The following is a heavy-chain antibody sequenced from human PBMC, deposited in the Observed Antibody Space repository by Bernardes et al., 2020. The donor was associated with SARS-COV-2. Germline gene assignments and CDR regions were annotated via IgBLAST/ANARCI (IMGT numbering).Heavy chain of an antibody. J-gene: IGHJ6*02. V-gene: IGHV3-15*01. D-gene: IGHD3-10*01. CDR1: GFTFSNAW. Sequence: GGSLRLSCAASGFTFSNAWMSWVRQAPGKGLEWVGRIKSKTDGGTTDYAAPVKGRFTISRDDSKNTLYLQMNSLKTEDTAVYYCTTSPLLLWFGELFRGMDVWGQGTTVTVSS. CDR3: TTSPLLLWFGELFRGMDV. CDR2: IKSKTDGGTT.